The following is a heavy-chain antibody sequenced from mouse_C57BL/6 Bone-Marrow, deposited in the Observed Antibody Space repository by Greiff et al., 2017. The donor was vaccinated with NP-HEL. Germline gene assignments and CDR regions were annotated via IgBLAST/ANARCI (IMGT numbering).Heavy chain of an antibody. CDR3: ARYNSEPGITPYYAMDY. J-gene: IGHJ4*01. CDR2: IRNKANGYTT. D-gene: IGHD1-1*01. CDR1: GFTFTDYY. V-gene: IGHV7-3*01. Sequence: VQLKESGGGLVQPGGSLSLSCAASGFTFTDYYMSWVRQPPGKALEWLGFIRNKANGYTTEYSASVKGRFTISRDNSQSILYLQMNALRAEDSATYYCARYNSEPGITPYYAMDYWGQGTSVPVSS.